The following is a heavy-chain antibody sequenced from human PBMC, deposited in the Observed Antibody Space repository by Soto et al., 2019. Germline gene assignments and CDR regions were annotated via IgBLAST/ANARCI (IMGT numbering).Heavy chain of an antibody. D-gene: IGHD6-6*01. J-gene: IGHJ4*02. CDR2: ISAYNGNT. CDR1: GYTFTSYG. V-gene: IGHV1-18*01. Sequence: QVQLVQSGAEVKKPGASVKVSCKASGYTFTSYGISCVRQAPGQGLEWMGWISAYNGNTNYAQQLQGRVTMTTDTSTSTAYMELRSLRSDDTAVYYCARDSEHSSSTGDFDYWGQGTLVTVSS. CDR3: ARDSEHSSSTGDFDY.